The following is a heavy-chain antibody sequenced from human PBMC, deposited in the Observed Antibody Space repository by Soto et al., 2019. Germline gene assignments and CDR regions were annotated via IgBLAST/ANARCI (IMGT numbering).Heavy chain of an antibody. CDR2: INHSGST. V-gene: IGHV4-34*01. J-gene: IGHJ5*02. CDR1: GGSFSGYY. D-gene: IGHD2-15*01. Sequence: SETLSLTCAVYGGSFSGYYWSWIRQPPGKGLEWIGEINHSGSTNYNPSLKSRVTISVDTSKNQFSLKLSSVTAADTAVYYCARAPVREISLICSGGSCYSEHNWFDPWGQGTLVTVSS. CDR3: ARAPVREISLICSGGSCYSEHNWFDP.